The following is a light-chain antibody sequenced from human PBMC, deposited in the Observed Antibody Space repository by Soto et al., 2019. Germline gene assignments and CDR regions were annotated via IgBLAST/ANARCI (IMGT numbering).Light chain of an antibody. Sequence: AIKLYQSPSSLSATVGDRVTITCRASQGSSSALAWYQQKPGKAPKLLIYDASSLESGVPSRFSGSGSGTDFTLTISSLQPEDFATYYCQQFNNYPLTFGGGTIVDIK. J-gene: IGKJ4*01. CDR3: QQFNNYPLT. CDR2: DAS. CDR1: QGSSSA. V-gene: IGKV1D-13*01.